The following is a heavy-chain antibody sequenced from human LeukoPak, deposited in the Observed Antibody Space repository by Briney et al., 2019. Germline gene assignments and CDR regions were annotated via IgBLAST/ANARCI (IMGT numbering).Heavy chain of an antibody. V-gene: IGHV4-39*01. J-gene: IGHJ6*03. CDR3: ARHHGDHETLYYYYYYYMDV. CDR2: IYYSGST. D-gene: IGHD4-17*01. CDR1: VGSISSSSYY. Sequence: PSETLSLTCTVSVGSISSSSYYWGWIRQPPGKGLERIGSIYYSGSTYYNPSLKSRVTLSVDTSKNQFSLKLRYVTAADPAVYYCARHHGDHETLYYYYYYYMDVWGKGTTVTVSS.